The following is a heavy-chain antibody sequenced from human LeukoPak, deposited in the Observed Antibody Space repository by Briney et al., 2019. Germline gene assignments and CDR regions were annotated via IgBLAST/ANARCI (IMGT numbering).Heavy chain of an antibody. D-gene: IGHD5-24*01. CDR3: AREGDGYNSPFDY. V-gene: IGHV3-21*01. Sequence: GGSLRLSCAASGFTFSSYSMNWVRQAPGKGLEWVSSISSSSSYIYYADSVKGRFTISRDNAKNSLYLQMNSLRAEDTAVYYCAREGDGYNSPFDYWAREPWSPSPQ. CDR2: ISSSSSYI. CDR1: GFTFSSYS. J-gene: IGHJ4*02.